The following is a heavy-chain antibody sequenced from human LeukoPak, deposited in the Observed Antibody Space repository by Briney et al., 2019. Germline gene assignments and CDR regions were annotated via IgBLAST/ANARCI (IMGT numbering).Heavy chain of an antibody. CDR1: GGSVSSGSYY. CDR2: IYYSGST. D-gene: IGHD3-22*01. V-gene: IGHV4-61*01. J-gene: IGHJ6*02. Sequence: SETLSLTCTVSGGSVSSGSYYWSWIRQPPGKRLEWIGYIYYSGSTNYNPSLKSRVTISVDTSKNQFSLKLSSVTAADTAVYYCARDHYYDSSGYYADYYYYYGMDVWGQGTTVTVSS. CDR3: ARDHYYDSSGYYADYYYYYGMDV.